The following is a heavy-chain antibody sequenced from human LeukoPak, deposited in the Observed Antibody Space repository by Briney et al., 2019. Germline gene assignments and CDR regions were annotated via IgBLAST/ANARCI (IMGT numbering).Heavy chain of an antibody. CDR3: ATGRQLDY. CDR1: GCTFSSYW. J-gene: IGHJ4*02. V-gene: IGHV3-7*05. Sequence: GGSLRLSCAASGCTFSSYWMTWVRQAPGKGLEWVANINQDRSDKYYVDSVKGRFTISRDNAKNSLYLQMNSLRAEDTAVYYCATGRQLDYWGQGTMVTVSS. CDR2: INQDRSDK. D-gene: IGHD6-13*01.